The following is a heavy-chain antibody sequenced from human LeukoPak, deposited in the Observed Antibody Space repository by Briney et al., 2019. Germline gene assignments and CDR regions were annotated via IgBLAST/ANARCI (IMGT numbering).Heavy chain of an antibody. CDR2: IYYSGST. Sequence: PSETLSLTCTVSGVSISSYYWSWILQPPGKGLEWIGYIYYSGSTNYNPSLKSRVTISVDTSKNQFSLKLSSVTAADTAVYYCARGLGYSSGWYNYWGQGTLVTVSS. V-gene: IGHV4-59*01. D-gene: IGHD6-19*01. CDR3: ARGLGYSSGWYNY. CDR1: GVSISSYY. J-gene: IGHJ4*02.